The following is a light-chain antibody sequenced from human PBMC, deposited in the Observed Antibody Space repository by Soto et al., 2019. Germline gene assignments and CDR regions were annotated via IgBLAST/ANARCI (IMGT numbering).Light chain of an antibody. V-gene: IGKV3-20*01. CDR3: QRYGSSPPYT. Sequence: EIMLTQSPGTLSLSPGERATLSCRASQSVSTRYLAWYQQKPGQAPRLLIYGASTRATGIPDRFSGSGSGTYFTLTISRLEPEDFAVYYCQRYGSSPPYTFGQGTKLEIK. CDR2: GAS. CDR1: QSVSTRY. J-gene: IGKJ2*01.